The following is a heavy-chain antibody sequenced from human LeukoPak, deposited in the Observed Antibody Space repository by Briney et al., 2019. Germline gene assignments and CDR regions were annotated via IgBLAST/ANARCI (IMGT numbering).Heavy chain of an antibody. D-gene: IGHD6-13*01. V-gene: IGHV1-2*02. CDR3: ARGASSLGWQLVPYYYYYYMDV. CDR1: GYTFTGYY. Sequence: ASVKVSCKASGYTFTGYYMHWVRQAPGQGLEWMGWINPNSGGTNYAQKFQGRVTMTRDTSISTAYMELSRLRSDDTAVYYCARGASSLGWQLVPYYYYYYMDVWGKGTTVTVSS. CDR2: INPNSGGT. J-gene: IGHJ6*03.